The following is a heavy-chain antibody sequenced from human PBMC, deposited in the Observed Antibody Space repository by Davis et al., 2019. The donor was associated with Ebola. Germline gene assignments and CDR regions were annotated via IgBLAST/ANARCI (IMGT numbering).Heavy chain of an antibody. J-gene: IGHJ4*02. CDR3: AKGYCSGGRCYSGSDY. CDR1: GYTFTTYW. Sequence: GESLKISCRASGYTFTTYWIGWVRQMPGKGLEWMGIIYPGDSDTKYSPSFQGQVTISVDKSISTAYLQWSSLKASDTAMYYCAKGYCSGGRCYSGSDYWGQGTLVTVSS. D-gene: IGHD2-15*01. V-gene: IGHV5-51*01. CDR2: IYPGDSDT.